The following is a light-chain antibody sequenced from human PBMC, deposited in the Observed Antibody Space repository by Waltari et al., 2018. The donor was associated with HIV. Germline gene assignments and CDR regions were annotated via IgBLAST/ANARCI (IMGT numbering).Light chain of an antibody. CDR2: KDS. CDR1: VLAKQY. CDR3: QSGDSSAPYV. Sequence: YELTHRLSLSVSPGQTPRTSCARDVLAKQYVYWYQQKPGKAHVLVIYKDSERPSGIPDRFSGSRSGTTVTLTISGVQAEDEADYYCQSGDSSAPYVFGTGTKVTVL. V-gene: IGLV3-25*03. J-gene: IGLJ1*01.